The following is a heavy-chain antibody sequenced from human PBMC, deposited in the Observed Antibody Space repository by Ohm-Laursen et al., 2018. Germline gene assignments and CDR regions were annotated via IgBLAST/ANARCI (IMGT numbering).Heavy chain of an antibody. J-gene: IGHJ4*02. Sequence: SVKVSCKASGYTFTSYYMHWVRQAPGQGLEWMGIINPSGGSTSYAQKFQGRVTMTRDTSTSTVYMELSSLRSEDTALYYCAKEAPPAHYGDSLPPLGYWGQGTLVTVSS. CDR1: GYTFTSYY. V-gene: IGHV1-46*01. D-gene: IGHD4-17*01. CDR2: INPSGGST. CDR3: AKEAPPAHYGDSLPPLGY.